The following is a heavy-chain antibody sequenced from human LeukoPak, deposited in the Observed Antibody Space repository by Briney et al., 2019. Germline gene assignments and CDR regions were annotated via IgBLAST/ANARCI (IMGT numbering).Heavy chain of an antibody. V-gene: IGHV3-21*01. CDR1: GFTFSSYS. Sequence: GGSLRLSCAASGFTFSSYSMNWVRQAPGKGLEWVSSISSSSSYIYYADSVKGRFTISRDNAENSLYLQMNSLRAEDTAVYYCARDQAYCSGGSCRPNWFDPWGQGTLVTVSS. CDR2: ISSSSSYI. D-gene: IGHD2-15*01. J-gene: IGHJ5*02. CDR3: ARDQAYCSGGSCRPNWFDP.